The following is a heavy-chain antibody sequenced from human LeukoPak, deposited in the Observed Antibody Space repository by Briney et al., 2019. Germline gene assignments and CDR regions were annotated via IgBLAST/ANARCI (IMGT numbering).Heavy chain of an antibody. V-gene: IGHV1-2*02. CDR3: ARGAAYYSDSSDY. J-gene: IGHJ4*02. D-gene: IGHD3-22*01. CDR2: INPDTGVT. CDR1: GYTFIAYY. Sequence: ASVKVSCKASGYTFIAYYMHWVRQAPGQALEWMGWINPDTGVTNYAQKFQGRVTMTRDTSISTAYMELTSLTFDDTAVYYCARGAAYYSDSSDYWGQGTLVTVSS.